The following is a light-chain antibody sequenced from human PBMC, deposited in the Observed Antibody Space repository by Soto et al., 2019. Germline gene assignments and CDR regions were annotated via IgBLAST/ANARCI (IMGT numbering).Light chain of an antibody. V-gene: IGLV2-23*03. CDR2: EGS. Sequence: QSVLTQPASVSGSPGQSLTLSCTGTSSDVGSYKFVSWYQQHPGKAPKLMIYEGSKRPSGVSNRFSGSKSGNTASLTISGLQAEDEADYYCCSYAGSSTFVVFGGGTKLTVL. J-gene: IGLJ2*01. CDR3: CSYAGSSTFVV. CDR1: SSDVGSYKF.